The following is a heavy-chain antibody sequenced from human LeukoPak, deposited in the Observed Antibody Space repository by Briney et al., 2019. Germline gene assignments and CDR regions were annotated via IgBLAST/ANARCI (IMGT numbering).Heavy chain of an antibody. V-gene: IGHV7-4-1*02. D-gene: IGHD3-10*01. CDR3: ARGQVDYYGSGSYYIPRYYYYYMDV. J-gene: IGHJ6*03. Sequence: GASVKVSCKASGYTFTSYAMNWVRQAPGQGLEWMGWINTNTGNPTHAQGFTGRFVFSLDTSVSTAYLQISSLKAEDTAVYYCARGQVDYYGSGSYYIPRYYYYYMDVWGKGTTVTVSS. CDR2: INTNTGNP. CDR1: GYTFTSYA.